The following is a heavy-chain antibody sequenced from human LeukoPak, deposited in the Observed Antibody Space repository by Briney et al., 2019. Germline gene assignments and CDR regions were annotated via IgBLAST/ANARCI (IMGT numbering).Heavy chain of an antibody. Sequence: PGRSLRLSCAATGLTLNNFGMNWVRQAPGKGLEWVAIISYDGSDKYYADSVKGRFTISRDISNNTVYLQMNSLRAGDTALYFCARDRVGFGDNSGAFDTWGQGTMVTVSS. CDR1: GLTLNNFG. V-gene: IGHV3-30*03. D-gene: IGHD4-17*01. J-gene: IGHJ3*02. CDR3: ARDRVGFGDNSGAFDT. CDR2: ISYDGSDK.